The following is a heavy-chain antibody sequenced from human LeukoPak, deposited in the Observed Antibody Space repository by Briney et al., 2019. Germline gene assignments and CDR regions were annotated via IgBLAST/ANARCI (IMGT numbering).Heavy chain of an antibody. CDR2: IVVGSGNT. J-gene: IGHJ4*02. V-gene: IGHV1-58*01. D-gene: IGHD3-3*01. CDR1: GFTFTSSA. CDR3: AACYDFWSGYYGFGRNYFDY. Sequence: ASVKVSCKASGFTFTSSAVQWVRQARGQRLEWIGWIVVGSGNTNYAQKFQERVTITRDMSTSTAYMELSSLRSEDTVVYYCAACYDFWSGYYGFGRNYFDYWGQGTLVTVSS.